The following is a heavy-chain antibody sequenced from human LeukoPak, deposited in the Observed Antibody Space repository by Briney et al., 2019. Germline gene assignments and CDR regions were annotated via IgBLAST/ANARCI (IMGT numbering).Heavy chain of an antibody. V-gene: IGHV3-30*03. CDR1: GFTFSSYS. J-gene: IGHJ6*03. CDR3: ARGGEIAAVGYYYYYYMDV. Sequence: GGSLRLSCAASGFTFSSYSMNWVRQAPGKGLEWVAVISFDGSNKYYADSVRGRFTISRDNSKNTLYLQMNSLRAEDTAVYYCARGGEIAAVGYYYYYYMDVWGKGTTVTVSS. D-gene: IGHD6-13*01. CDR2: ISFDGSNK.